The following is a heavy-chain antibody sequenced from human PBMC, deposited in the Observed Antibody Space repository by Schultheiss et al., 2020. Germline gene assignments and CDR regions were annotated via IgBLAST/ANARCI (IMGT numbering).Heavy chain of an antibody. J-gene: IGHJ6*03. V-gene: IGHV4-4*02. CDR1: GGSISSSNW. Sequence: SETMSLTCAVSGGSISSSNWWSWVRQPPGKGLEWIGEIYHSGSTNYNPSLKSRVTISVDKSKNQFSLKLSSVTAADTAVYYCARSPYCSGGSCYYYYYYYMDVWGKGTTVTVSS. CDR3: ARSPYCSGGSCYYYYYYYMDV. D-gene: IGHD2-15*01. CDR2: IYHSGST.